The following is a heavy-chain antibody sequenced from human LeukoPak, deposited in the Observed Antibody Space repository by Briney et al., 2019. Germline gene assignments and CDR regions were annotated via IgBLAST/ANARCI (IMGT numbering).Heavy chain of an antibody. CDR3: ARAYYDILTGYRYGMDV. D-gene: IGHD3-9*01. Sequence: SETLSLTCAVYGGSFSGYYWSWIRQPPGKGLEWIGEINHSGSTNYNPSLKSRVTISVETSKNQFSLKLSSVTAADTAVYYCARAYYDILTGYRYGMDVWGQGTTVTVSS. V-gene: IGHV4-34*01. J-gene: IGHJ6*02. CDR1: GGSFSGYY. CDR2: INHSGST.